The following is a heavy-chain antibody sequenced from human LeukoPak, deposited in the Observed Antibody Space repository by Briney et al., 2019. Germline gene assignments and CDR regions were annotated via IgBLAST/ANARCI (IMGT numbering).Heavy chain of an antibody. CDR1: GGSISSISYY. V-gene: IGHV4-39*01. CDR2: IYYSGST. D-gene: IGHD6-19*01. CDR3: ARHPSPSRSSGWYVGVWFDP. J-gene: IGHJ5*02. Sequence: SETLSLTCTISGGSISSISYYWGWIRQPPGKGLEWTGSIYYSGSTYYNPSLKSRVTISVDTSKNQFSLKLSSVTAADTAVYYCARHPSPSRSSGWYVGVWFDPWGQGTLVTVSS.